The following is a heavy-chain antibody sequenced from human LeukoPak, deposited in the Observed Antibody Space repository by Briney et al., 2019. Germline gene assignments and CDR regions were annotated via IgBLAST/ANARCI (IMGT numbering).Heavy chain of an antibody. J-gene: IGHJ5*02. CDR3: AKAGLAYYDFWSGYSWFDP. V-gene: IGHV3-9*03. CDR2: ISWNSGSI. Sequence: GGSLRLSCAASGFTFDDYAMHWVRQAPGKGLEWVSGISWNSGSIGYADSVKGRFTISRDNAKNSLYLQMNSLRAEDMALYYCAKAGLAYYDFWSGYSWFDPWGQGTLVTVSS. CDR1: GFTFDDYA. D-gene: IGHD3-3*01.